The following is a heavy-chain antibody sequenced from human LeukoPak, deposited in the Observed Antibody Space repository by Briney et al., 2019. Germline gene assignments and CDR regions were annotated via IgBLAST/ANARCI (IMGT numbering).Heavy chain of an antibody. CDR1: GYAFDNHG. Sequence: ASVKVSCKASGYAFDNHGISWGRQVPGQGLEWTGGISVYKTNATYAEKFQDRVTMTTDTSTSTAYMELRRLTSDDTAVYYCARDEGKWFGESYYYYYGMDVWGQGTTVSVSS. V-gene: IGHV1-18*04. CDR2: ISVYKTNA. J-gene: IGHJ6*02. D-gene: IGHD3-10*01. CDR3: ARDEGKWFGESYYYYYGMDV.